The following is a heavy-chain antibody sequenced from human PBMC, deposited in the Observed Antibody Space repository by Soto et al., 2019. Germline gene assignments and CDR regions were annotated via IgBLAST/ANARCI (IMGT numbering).Heavy chain of an antibody. CDR3: ARRGSGSYYDH. J-gene: IGHJ4*01. CDR1: GFTFSSYA. Sequence: EVQLLESGGGLVQPGGSLRLSCAASGFTFSSYAMRWVRQAPVKGLEWVSAISGSGGSTYYADSVKGRFTISRDNSKNTLYLQMNSLRAEDTAVYYCARRGSGSYYDHWGQETLVTVSS. D-gene: IGHD1-26*01. CDR2: ISGSGGST. V-gene: IGHV3-23*01.